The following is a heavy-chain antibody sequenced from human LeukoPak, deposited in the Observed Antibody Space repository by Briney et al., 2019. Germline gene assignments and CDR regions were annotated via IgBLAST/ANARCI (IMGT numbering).Heavy chain of an antibody. V-gene: IGHV1-8*03. D-gene: IGHD6-13*01. CDR3: AMSPGYSSSWYLEY. Sequence: ASVKVSCKASGYTFTSYDINWVRQATGQGLEWMGWMNPNSGNTGYAQKFQGRVTITRNTSISTAYMELSSLRSEDTAVYYCAMSPGYSSSWYLEYWGQATLVTVSS. CDR1: GYTFTSYD. CDR2: MNPNSGNT. J-gene: IGHJ4*02.